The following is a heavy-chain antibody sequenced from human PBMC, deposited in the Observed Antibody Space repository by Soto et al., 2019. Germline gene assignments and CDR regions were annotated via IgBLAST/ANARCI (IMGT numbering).Heavy chain of an antibody. Sequence: GESLRLSCAASGFTFSSGWMNWFRQAQRKGLGWVANIKQDGSEKYYVDSVKGRFTISRDNAKNSLYLQMNSLRAEDTAVYYFARVGYDFWSGYYPPHYGMDVWGQGTTVTVSS. D-gene: IGHD3-3*01. CDR2: IKQDGSEK. V-gene: IGHV3-7*01. CDR1: GFTFSSGW. J-gene: IGHJ6*02. CDR3: ARVGYDFWSGYYPPHYGMDV.